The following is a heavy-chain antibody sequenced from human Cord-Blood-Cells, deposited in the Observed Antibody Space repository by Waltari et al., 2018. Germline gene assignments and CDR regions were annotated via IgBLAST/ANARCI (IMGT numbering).Heavy chain of an antibody. J-gene: IGHJ4*02. CDR1: GFTFSSYG. CDR3: AKAKSGYEIDY. V-gene: IGHV3-30*18. Sequence: QVQLVESGGGVVQPGRSLRLSCAASGFTFSSYGMHLVRQAPGKGLEWVAVISYDGSNKYYADSLKGRFTISRDNSKNTLYLQMNSLRAEDTAVYYCAKAKSGYEIDYWGQGTLVTVSS. D-gene: IGHD5-12*01. CDR2: ISYDGSNK.